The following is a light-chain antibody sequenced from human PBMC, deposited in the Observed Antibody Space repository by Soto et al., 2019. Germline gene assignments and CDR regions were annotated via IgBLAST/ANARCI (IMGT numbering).Light chain of an antibody. V-gene: IGKV3-15*01. J-gene: IGKJ1*01. CDR2: GAS. Sequence: EIVMTQSPATLSVSPGERATLSCRASQSVSSNLAWYQQKPGQAPRLLIYGASTRATGIPARFSGSGSGTEFNLTISRLQSEFFAVYYCQQYNNWPPWTFGQGTKVEIK. CDR3: QQYNNWPPWT. CDR1: QSVSSN.